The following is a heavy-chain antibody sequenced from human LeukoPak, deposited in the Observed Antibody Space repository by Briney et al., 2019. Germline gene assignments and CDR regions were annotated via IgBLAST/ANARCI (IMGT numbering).Heavy chain of an antibody. Sequence: GGSLRLSCAASGFTFSSYAMSWVRQAPGKGLEWVSAISGSGGRTYYADSVKGRFTVSRDNSKNTLYLQVNSLRAEDTAVYYCAKDREVEMATITLCDYWGQGTLVTVSS. V-gene: IGHV3-23*01. CDR3: AKDREVEMATITLCDY. CDR2: ISGSGGRT. J-gene: IGHJ4*02. CDR1: GFTFSSYA. D-gene: IGHD5-12*01.